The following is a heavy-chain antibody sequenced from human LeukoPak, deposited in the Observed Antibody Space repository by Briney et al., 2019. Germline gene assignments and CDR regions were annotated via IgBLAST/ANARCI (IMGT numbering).Heavy chain of an antibody. Sequence: GGSLRLSCSASGFAFINYGMGWVRQAPGKGLEGVSASSGSGGTTYYADSVKGRFTISRDNAKNSLYLQMNSLRAEDTAVYYCAELGITMIGGVWGKGTTVTISS. V-gene: IGHV3-23*01. CDR1: GFAFINYG. CDR2: SSGSGGTT. J-gene: IGHJ6*04. D-gene: IGHD3-10*02. CDR3: AELGITMIGGV.